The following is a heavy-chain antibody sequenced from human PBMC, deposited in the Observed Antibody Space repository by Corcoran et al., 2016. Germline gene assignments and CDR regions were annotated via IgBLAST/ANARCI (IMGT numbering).Heavy chain of an antibody. Sequence: EVQLVESGGGLVKPGGSLRLSCAASGFTFSSYSMNWVRQAPGKGLEWVSSISSSSSYIYYADSVKGRFTISRDNAKNSLYLQMNSLRAEDTAVYYCARVSVPADYYYGMDVWGQGTTVTVSS. V-gene: IGHV3-21*01. CDR1: GFTFSSYS. D-gene: IGHD2-2*01. CDR2: ISSSSSYI. CDR3: ARVSVPADYYYGMDV. J-gene: IGHJ6*02.